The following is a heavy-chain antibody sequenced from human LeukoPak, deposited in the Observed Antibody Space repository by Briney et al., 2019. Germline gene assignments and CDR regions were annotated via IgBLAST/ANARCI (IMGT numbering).Heavy chain of an antibody. D-gene: IGHD1-1*01. Sequence: GESLKISCKASGYSFTTYWIGWVRQMPGKGLEWMGIIYPGDSDIRYSPSFQGQVTISADKSINTAYLQWSSLKASDTAMYYCARRGYGYNYWFDPWAQGTLVTVSS. CDR1: GYSFTTYW. CDR3: ARRGYGYNYWFDP. V-gene: IGHV5-51*03. J-gene: IGHJ5*02. CDR2: IYPGDSDI.